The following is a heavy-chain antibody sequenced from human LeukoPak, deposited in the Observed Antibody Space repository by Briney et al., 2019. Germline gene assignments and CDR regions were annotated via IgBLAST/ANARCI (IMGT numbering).Heavy chain of an antibody. V-gene: IGHV4-39*01. CDR3: ARLGLEDIVVVPAAIYGAFDI. D-gene: IGHD2-2*02. CDR2: IYYSGST. Sequence: PSETLSLTCTVSGGSISSSSYYWGWIRQPPGKGLEWIGSIYYSGSTYYNPSLKSRVTISVDTSKNQFSLKLSSVTAADTAVYYCARLGLEDIVVVPAAIYGAFDIWGQGTMVTASS. J-gene: IGHJ3*02. CDR1: GGSISSSSYY.